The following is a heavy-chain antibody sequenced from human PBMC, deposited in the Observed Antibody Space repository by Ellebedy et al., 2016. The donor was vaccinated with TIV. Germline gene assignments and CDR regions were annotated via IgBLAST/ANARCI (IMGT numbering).Heavy chain of an antibody. CDR1: GFTFSIYG. CDR2: ISGSGGSA. D-gene: IGHD1-1*01. J-gene: IGHJ6*02. Sequence: GESLKISCAASGFTFSIYGMSWVRQAPGKGLEWVSGISGSGGSAYYADSVKGRFTISRGNSKNTMYLQMNSLRAVDTAVYYCAKDSGYNYGHGMDVWGQGTTVTVSS. V-gene: IGHV3-23*01. CDR3: AKDSGYNYGHGMDV.